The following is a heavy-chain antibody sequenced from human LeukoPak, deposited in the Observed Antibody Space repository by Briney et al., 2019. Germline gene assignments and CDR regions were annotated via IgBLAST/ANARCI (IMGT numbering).Heavy chain of an antibody. CDR2: MNPDSDDA. Sequence: ASVKVSCKASGYTFSNYDINWVRQAPGQGLEWMGWMNPDSDDADYAQKFQGRFSITMNTSIITAYMELSSLGFEDTAVYFCTRGWDSWGQGTLVTVSS. J-gene: IGHJ4*02. V-gene: IGHV1-8*01. CDR1: GYTFSNYD. CDR3: TRGWDS.